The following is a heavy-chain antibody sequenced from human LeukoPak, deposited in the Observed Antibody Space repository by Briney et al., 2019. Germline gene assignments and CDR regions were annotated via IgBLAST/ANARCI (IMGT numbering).Heavy chain of an antibody. CDR2: IYYSGST. CDR3: ARVGCSGGSCPFDY. CDR1: GGSISSSSYY. D-gene: IGHD2-15*01. J-gene: IGHJ4*02. V-gene: IGHV4-39*07. Sequence: PSETLSLTCTVSGGSISSSSYYWGWIRQPPGKGLEWIGSIYYSGSTYYNPSLKSRVTISVDTSKNQFSLKLSSVTAADTAVYYCARVGCSGGSCPFDYWGQGTLVTVSS.